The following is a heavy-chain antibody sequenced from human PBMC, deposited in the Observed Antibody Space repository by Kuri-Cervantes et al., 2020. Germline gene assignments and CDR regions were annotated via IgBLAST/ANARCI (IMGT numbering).Heavy chain of an antibody. CDR3: ARDHGGSCRGDYASY. D-gene: IGHD2-15*01. CDR2: INPKSGDI. CDR1: GYTSTDYY. Sequence: ASVKVSCKASGYTSTDYYIHWVRQAPGQGLQYMGWINPKSGDINYAQKFQGRVNMTRDTSTSTVYMELSSLRSEDTAVYYCARDHGGSCRGDYASYWGQGTLVTVSS. V-gene: IGHV1-2*02. J-gene: IGHJ4*02.